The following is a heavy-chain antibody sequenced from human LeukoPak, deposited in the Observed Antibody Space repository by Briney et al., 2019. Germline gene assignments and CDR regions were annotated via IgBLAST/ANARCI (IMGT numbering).Heavy chain of an antibody. J-gene: IGHJ4*02. V-gene: IGHV3-74*01. CDR2: VNPGGSST. CDR3: ARSNQADDY. CDR1: GFTFSSYW. Sequence: GGSLRLSCAAAGFTFSSYWMRWVRQVAGKGLVWVSCVNPGGSSTAYADSVKGRVSISRDNARNTLYLQMNSLRDEDTAVYYCARSNQADDYWGQGTLVTVSS. D-gene: IGHD4-11*01.